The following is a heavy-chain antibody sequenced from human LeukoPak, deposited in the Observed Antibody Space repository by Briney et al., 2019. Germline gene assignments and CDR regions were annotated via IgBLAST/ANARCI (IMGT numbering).Heavy chain of an antibody. V-gene: IGHV4-59*08. D-gene: IGHD6-19*01. CDR3: ARHITVTYAAFDL. J-gene: IGHJ3*01. CDR2: VFYSGGT. Sequence: SETLSLTCTVSGGSITGYFWSWIRQPPGKGLEWIGYVFYSGGTLYNPSLKSRVTISVDTSKTHFSLKLTSVTAADTAVYYCARHITVTYAAFDLWGRGTMVTVSS. CDR1: GGSITGYF.